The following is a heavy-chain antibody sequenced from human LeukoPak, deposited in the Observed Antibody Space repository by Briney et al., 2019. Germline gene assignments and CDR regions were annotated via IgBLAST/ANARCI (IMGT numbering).Heavy chain of an antibody. CDR3: ARGGGYSGYDLDAFDI. D-gene: IGHD5-12*01. V-gene: IGHV3-23*01. CDR2: LTGSGSST. CDR1: GFTFSSYA. J-gene: IGHJ3*02. Sequence: PGGSLRLSCAASGFTFSSYAMNWVRQAPGKGLEWVSALTGSGSSTYYTDSVKGRFTISRDNSKNTLYLQMNSLGAEDTAVYYCARGGGYSGYDLDAFDIWGQGTMVTVSS.